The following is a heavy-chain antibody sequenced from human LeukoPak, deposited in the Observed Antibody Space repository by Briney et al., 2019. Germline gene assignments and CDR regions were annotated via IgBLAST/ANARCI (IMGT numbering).Heavy chain of an antibody. CDR1: GGSVSSGSYY. J-gene: IGHJ3*02. CDR2: IYYSGST. CDR3: ARAPYSSGWDINDAFDI. V-gene: IGHV4-61*01. Sequence: SGTLSLTCTVSGGSVSSGSYYWSWIRQPPGKGLEWIGYIYYSGSTNYNPSLKSRVTISVDTSKNQFSLKLSSVTAADTAVYYCARAPYSSGWDINDAFDIWGQGTMVTVSS. D-gene: IGHD6-19*01.